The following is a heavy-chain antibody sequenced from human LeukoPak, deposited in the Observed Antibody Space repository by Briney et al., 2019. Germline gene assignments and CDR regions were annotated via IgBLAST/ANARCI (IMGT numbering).Heavy chain of an antibody. V-gene: IGHV3-7*01. CDR2: IKKTGSET. J-gene: IGHJ4*02. Sequence: PGGSLRLSCAVSGFTFSHFWMSWVRQAPGKGLEWVAYIKKTGSETYYVDSVKGRFTITRDNTRNSLFLRMYSLRAEDTAVYFCAREDGYCSGGNCYSYFDSWGQGTLVTVSS. CDR3: AREDGYCSGGNCYSYFDS. CDR1: GFTFSHFW. D-gene: IGHD2-15*01.